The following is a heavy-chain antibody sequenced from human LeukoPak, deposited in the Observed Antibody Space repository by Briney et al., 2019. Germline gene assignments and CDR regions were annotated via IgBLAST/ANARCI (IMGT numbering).Heavy chain of an antibody. CDR3: AKVGGSGSYYNELFDY. Sequence: PGRSLRLSCAASGFTFDDYAMHWVRQAPGKGLEWVSGISWNSGSIGYADSVEGRFTISRDNAKNSLYLQMNSLRAEDTALYYCAKVGGSGSYYNELFDYWGQGTLVTVSS. V-gene: IGHV3-9*01. CDR1: GFTFDDYA. J-gene: IGHJ4*02. CDR2: ISWNSGSI. D-gene: IGHD3-10*01.